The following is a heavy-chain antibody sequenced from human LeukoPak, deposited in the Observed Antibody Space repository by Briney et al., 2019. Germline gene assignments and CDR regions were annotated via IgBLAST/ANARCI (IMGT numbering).Heavy chain of an antibody. Sequence: GGSLRLSYAASGFIFSSYAMTWVRQAPGKGLEWVSASGSGGSTYYADSVKGRFTISRDTSKSTLYLQMNSLRAEDTAVYYCAKRSGDSYYLDSWGQGTLVTVSS. CDR2: SGSGGST. D-gene: IGHD2-15*01. CDR1: GFIFSSYA. V-gene: IGHV3-23*01. J-gene: IGHJ4*02. CDR3: AKRSGDSYYLDS.